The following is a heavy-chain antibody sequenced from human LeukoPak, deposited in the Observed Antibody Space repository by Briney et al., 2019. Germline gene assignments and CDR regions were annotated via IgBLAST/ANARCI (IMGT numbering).Heavy chain of an antibody. Sequence: SQTLSLTCTVSGGSISSGTYYWNWIRQLAGKGLEWIGRIYTSGTTNSDPSLKSRVTISLDTSMNQFSLRLSSVTAADTAVYYCARSTGDYGSGSLAYWGQGTLVTVSS. CDR2: IYTSGTT. CDR1: GGSISSGTYY. V-gene: IGHV4-61*02. CDR3: ARSTGDYGSGSLAY. J-gene: IGHJ4*02. D-gene: IGHD3-10*01.